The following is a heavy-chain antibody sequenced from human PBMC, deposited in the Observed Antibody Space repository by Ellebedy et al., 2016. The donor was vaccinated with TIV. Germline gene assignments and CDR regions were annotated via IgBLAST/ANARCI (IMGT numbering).Heavy chain of an antibody. CDR3: ARLPGEDSRGYYFDH. D-gene: IGHD3-22*01. J-gene: IGHJ4*02. V-gene: IGHV4-34*01. Sequence: SETLSLTCAVYGGSFSGYYCSWIRQPPGKGLEWIGEINHSGSTTYNPSLKSRVTISVDTPKNQFSLRLSSVTAADTAVYYCARLPGEDSRGYYFDHWGQGTLVTVSS. CDR2: INHSGST. CDR1: GGSFSGYY.